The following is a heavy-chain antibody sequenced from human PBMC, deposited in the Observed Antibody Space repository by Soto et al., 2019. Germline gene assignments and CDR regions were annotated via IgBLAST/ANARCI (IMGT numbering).Heavy chain of an antibody. V-gene: IGHV3-30*04. J-gene: IGHJ5*01. CDR1: GITVSTYA. Sequence: PGGSLRLSCAASGITVSTYAMHWERQAPGKGLECVSVMSYAAENKYHADSVKGRLTISRDNSKNTVFVQMNRLIPDDTALYFCARTRNGGVADSFDSWGQGTLVTVSS. CDR2: MSYAAENK. D-gene: IGHD3-16*01. CDR3: ARTRNGGVADSFDS.